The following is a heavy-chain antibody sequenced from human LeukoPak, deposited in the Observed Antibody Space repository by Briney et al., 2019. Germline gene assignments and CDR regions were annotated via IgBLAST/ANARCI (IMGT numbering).Heavy chain of an antibody. CDR2: ISHNGNT. D-gene: IGHD5-12*01. V-gene: IGHV4-4*02. CDR1: GASISVTNW. Sequence: SETLSLTCTISGASISVTNWWTWVRQPPGKGLEWIGEISHNGNTNYSPSLKSRVTISVDKSKNQFSLRLDSVTAADTAVYYCARDGYSAYDRDLDHWGQGALVTVSS. CDR3: ARDGYSAYDRDLDH. J-gene: IGHJ4*02.